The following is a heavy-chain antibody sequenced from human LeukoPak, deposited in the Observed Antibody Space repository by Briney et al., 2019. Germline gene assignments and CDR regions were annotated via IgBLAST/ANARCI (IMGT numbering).Heavy chain of an antibody. CDR1: GFTFSSYW. J-gene: IGHJ4*02. CDR3: ATETNGRHYDY. Sequence: GGSLRLSCAASGFTFSSYWMSWVRQAPGKGLEWVANIKQDGSEKYYVDSVKGRFTISRDNAKNSLYLQMNSLRAEDTAVYYCATETNGRHYDYWGQGTLLTVSS. D-gene: IGHD1-14*01. V-gene: IGHV3-7*01. CDR2: IKQDGSEK.